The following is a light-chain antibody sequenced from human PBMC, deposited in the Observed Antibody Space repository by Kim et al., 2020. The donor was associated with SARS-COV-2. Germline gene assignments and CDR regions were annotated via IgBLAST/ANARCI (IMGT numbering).Light chain of an antibody. CDR1: SSDVGAHDY. V-gene: IGLV2-14*03. CDR3: SSWTTSNTLV. Sequence: QSALTQPASVSGSPGQSITISCTGTSSDVGAHDYVSWFQQYPGKVPKLLIYDVTTRPSRVSTRFSGSKSGNTASLTISGVQTEDEADYYCSSWTTSNTLVFGGGTKVTVL. CDR2: DVT. J-gene: IGLJ2*01.